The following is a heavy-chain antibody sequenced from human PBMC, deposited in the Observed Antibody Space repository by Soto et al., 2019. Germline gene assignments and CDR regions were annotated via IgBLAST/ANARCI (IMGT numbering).Heavy chain of an antibody. CDR3: ARNLGYCSSTSCYTRYFDY. D-gene: IGHD2-2*02. CDR1: GYTFTSYG. V-gene: IGHV1-18*01. Sequence: QVQLVQSGAEVKKPGASVKVSCKASGYTFTSYGISWVRQAPGQGLEWMGWISAYNGNTNYAQKLQGRVTMTTDPSTSTAYMELRSLRSDDTAVYYCARNLGYCSSTSCYTRYFDYWGQGTLVTVSS. CDR2: ISAYNGNT. J-gene: IGHJ4*02.